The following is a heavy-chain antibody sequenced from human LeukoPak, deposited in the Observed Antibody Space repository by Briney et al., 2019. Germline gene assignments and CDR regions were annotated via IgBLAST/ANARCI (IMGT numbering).Heavy chain of an antibody. CDR3: ARGGYRSGWYLPVDY. J-gene: IGHJ4*02. D-gene: IGHD6-19*01. CDR2: ISYDGTNK. V-gene: IGHV3-30-3*01. CDR1: GFTFSTYA. Sequence: GGSLRLSCAASGFTFSTYAMHWVRQAPGKGLEWVAVISYDGTNKYYADSVKGRFTISRDKSKNTLYLQMNSLRAEDTAVYYCARGGYRSGWYLPVDYWGQGTLVTVSS.